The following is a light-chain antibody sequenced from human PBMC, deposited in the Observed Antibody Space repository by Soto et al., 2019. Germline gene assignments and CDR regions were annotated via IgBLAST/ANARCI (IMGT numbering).Light chain of an antibody. CDR3: QQYGTSPT. CDR2: AAS. Sequence: EIVLTQPPGTLSLSPGERATLSCRASQSVSSSYLAWYQQRPGQAPRLLIYAASSRATGIPDRFSGSGSGTDFTLTISRLEPEDFAVYYCQQYGTSPTFGQGTRLEIK. V-gene: IGKV3-20*01. CDR1: QSVSSSY. J-gene: IGKJ5*01.